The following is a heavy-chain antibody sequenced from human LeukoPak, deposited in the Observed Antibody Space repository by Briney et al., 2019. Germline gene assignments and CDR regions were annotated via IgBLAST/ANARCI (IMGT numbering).Heavy chain of an antibody. CDR1: GYTFTSYG. D-gene: IGHD2-2*01. CDR3: AREYYCSSTSCTYHYYYGMDV. CDR2: ISAYNGNT. J-gene: IGHJ6*02. V-gene: IGHV1-18*01. Sequence: ASVKVSCKASGYTFTSYGISWVRQAPGQGLEWMGWISAYNGNTNYAQKLRGRVTMTTDTSTSTAYMELRSLRSDDTAVYYCAREYYCSSTSCTYHYYYGMDVWGQGTTVTVSS.